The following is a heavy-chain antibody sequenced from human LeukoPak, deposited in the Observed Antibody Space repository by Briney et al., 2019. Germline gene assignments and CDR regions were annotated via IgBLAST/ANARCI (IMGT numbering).Heavy chain of an antibody. CDR1: GFTFSSYE. D-gene: IGHD1-26*01. CDR3: TKGDGSGATYFDY. V-gene: IGHV3-48*03. J-gene: IGHJ4*02. Sequence: PGGSLRLSCAASGFTFSSYEMNWVRQAPGKGLEWVSYISSSGSTIYYADSVKGRFTISRDNAKNSLYLQMNSLRVEDTAVYYCTKGDGSGATYFDYWGQGTLVTVSS. CDR2: ISSSGSTI.